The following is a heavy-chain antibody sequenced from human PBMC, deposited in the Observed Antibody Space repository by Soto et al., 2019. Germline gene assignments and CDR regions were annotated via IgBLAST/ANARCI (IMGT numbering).Heavy chain of an antibody. V-gene: IGHV4-4*02. Sequence: QVQLQESGPGLVKPSGTLSLTCAVSGGSISSSNWWSWVRQPPGKGLEWIGEIFHNGNTYSNPSLTGRVTMSVDKSKNQFSLNLTSGTAADTAVYYCASRTYAMDVWGQGTTVTVSS. CDR3: ASRTYAMDV. CDR2: IFHNGNT. CDR1: GGSISSSNW. J-gene: IGHJ6*02.